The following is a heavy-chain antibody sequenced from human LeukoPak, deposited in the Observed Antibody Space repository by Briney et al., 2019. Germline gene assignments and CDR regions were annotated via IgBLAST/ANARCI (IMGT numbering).Heavy chain of an antibody. CDR3: AREALAASRGAFDI. CDR1: GGSMNSHF. J-gene: IGHJ3*02. V-gene: IGHV4-59*11. Sequence: SETLSLTCSVSGGSMNSHFWTWIRHSPGKGLQWIGYVYYSGNTNYNPSLRSRATMSLDRSKNQFSLKLRSVTAADTAVYYCAREALAASRGAFDIWGQGRPVTVSS. CDR2: VYYSGNT. D-gene: IGHD6-6*01.